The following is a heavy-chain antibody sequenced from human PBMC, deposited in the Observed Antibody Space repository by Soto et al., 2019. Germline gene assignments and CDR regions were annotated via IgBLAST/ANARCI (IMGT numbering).Heavy chain of an antibody. V-gene: IGHV3-30*18. D-gene: IGHD4-17*01. J-gene: IGHJ2*01. CDR2: ISYDGSNK. CDR3: AKDGYGDYGWYFDL. Sequence: QVQLVESGGGVVQPGRSLRLSCAASGFTFSSYGMHWVRQAPGKGLEWVAVISYDGSNKYYADSVKGRFTISRDNSKNTLYRQMNSLRAEDTAVYYCAKDGYGDYGWYFDLWGRGTLVTVSS. CDR1: GFTFSSYG.